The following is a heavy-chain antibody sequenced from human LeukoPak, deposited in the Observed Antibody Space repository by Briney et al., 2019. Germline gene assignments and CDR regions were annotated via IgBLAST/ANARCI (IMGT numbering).Heavy chain of an antibody. D-gene: IGHD3-3*01. CDR3: ARDVNIRDFWSGFHY. V-gene: IGHV3-11*04. CDR2: ITSRSTTV. Sequence: GRSLRLSCAASGFTFSDYYMSWIRQAPGKGLEWVSLITSRSTTVHYADSVKGRFTISRDNAKNTLFLQMNSLRVDDTAVYYCARDVNIRDFWSGFHYWGQGTLVTVSS. J-gene: IGHJ4*02. CDR1: GFTFSDYY.